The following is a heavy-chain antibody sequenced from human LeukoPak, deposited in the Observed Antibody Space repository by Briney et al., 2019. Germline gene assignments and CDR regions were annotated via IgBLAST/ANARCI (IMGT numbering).Heavy chain of an antibody. CDR2: FDPEDGET. V-gene: IGHV1-24*01. CDR1: GDTLTELS. J-gene: IGHJ4*02. Sequence: ASVKVSCKVSGDTLTELSMHWVRQAPGKGLEWMGGFDPEDGETIYAQKFQGRVTMTEDTSTDTAYMELSSLRSEDTAVYYCATLPGYCSSTSCQGDYWGQGTLVTVSS. D-gene: IGHD2-2*01. CDR3: ATLPGYCSSTSCQGDY.